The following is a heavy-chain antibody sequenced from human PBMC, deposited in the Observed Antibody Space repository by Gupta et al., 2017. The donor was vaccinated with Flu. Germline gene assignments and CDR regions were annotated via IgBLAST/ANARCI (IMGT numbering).Heavy chain of an antibody. CDR3: ARVEAARRNYFDS. Sequence: SVKGRFTISRDNAKNSLYLKMNSLRAEDTAVYYCARVEAARRNYFDSWGPGTLVTVSS. D-gene: IGHD6-6*01. V-gene: IGHV3-48*01. J-gene: IGHJ4*02.